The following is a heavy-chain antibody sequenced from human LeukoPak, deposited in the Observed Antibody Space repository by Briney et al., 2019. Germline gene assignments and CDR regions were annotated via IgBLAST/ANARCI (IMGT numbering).Heavy chain of an antibody. Sequence: GGSLRLSCAASGFTFSSYAMSGVRQAPGKVLEWVSAISGSGGRTYYADSVKGRFTISRDNSKNTLYLQMNSLRAEDTAVYYCAKDHPEYSSSVVGNFDYWGQGTLVTVSS. CDR3: AKDHPEYSSSVVGNFDY. D-gene: IGHD6-6*01. J-gene: IGHJ4*02. CDR1: GFTFSSYA. V-gene: IGHV3-23*01. CDR2: ISGSGGRT.